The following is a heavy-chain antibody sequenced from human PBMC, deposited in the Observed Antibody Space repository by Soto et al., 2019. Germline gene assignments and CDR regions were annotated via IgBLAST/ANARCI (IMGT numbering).Heavy chain of an antibody. D-gene: IGHD5-18*01. CDR2: IYYSGST. Sequence: QVQLQESGPGLVKPSQTLSLTCTVSGGSISSGGYYWSWIRQHPGKGLEWIGYIYYSGSTYYNPSLKRRVTRSVDTSKNQFSLKLSSVTAADTAVYYCARASGYSYVRYYGMDVWGQGTTVTVSS. J-gene: IGHJ6*02. CDR1: GGSISSGGYY. CDR3: ARASGYSYVRYYGMDV. V-gene: IGHV4-31*03.